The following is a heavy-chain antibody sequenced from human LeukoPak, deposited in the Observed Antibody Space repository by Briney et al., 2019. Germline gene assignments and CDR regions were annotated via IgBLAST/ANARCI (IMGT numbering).Heavy chain of an antibody. CDR1: GGSISSYY. CDR3: ARDLAAAGILAFDI. V-gene: IGHV4-59*01. Sequence: SETLSLTCTVSGGSISSYYWSWIRQPPGKGLEWLGYIYYSGSTNYNPSLKSRVTISVDTSKNQFSLKLSSVTAADTAVYYCARDLAAAGILAFDIWGQGTMVTVSS. D-gene: IGHD6-13*01. J-gene: IGHJ3*02. CDR2: IYYSGST.